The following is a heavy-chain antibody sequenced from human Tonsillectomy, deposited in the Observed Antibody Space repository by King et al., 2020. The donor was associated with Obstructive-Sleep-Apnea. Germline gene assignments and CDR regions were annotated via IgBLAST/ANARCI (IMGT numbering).Heavy chain of an antibody. CDR3: AREKHLIGAVRAYYYGMDV. Sequence: VQLVESGGGLVQPGGSLRLSCAASGFTFNDYWMNWVRQAPGKGLEWVANINQDGSEVYYVDSLRGRFTISRDTAKNSLFLQMSSLRAEDTAVYYCAREKHLIGAVRAYYYGMDVWGRGTTVTVSS. D-gene: IGHD2/OR15-2a*01. CDR1: GFTFNDYW. V-gene: IGHV3-7*01. J-gene: IGHJ6*02. CDR2: INQDGSEV.